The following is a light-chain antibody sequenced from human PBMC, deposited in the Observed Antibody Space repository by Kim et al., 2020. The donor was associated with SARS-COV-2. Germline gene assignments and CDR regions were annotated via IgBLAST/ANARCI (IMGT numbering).Light chain of an antibody. CDR3: QHYGSSPQ. Sequence: SLSPGERATLSCRASQSVNNRYLAWYQQKVGQTPRLLIYGVSTRATGIPDRFSGSGSGTDFTLTISRLEPEDFAVYYCQHYGSSPQFGGGTKVDIK. V-gene: IGKV3-20*01. J-gene: IGKJ4*01. CDR1: QSVNNRY. CDR2: GVS.